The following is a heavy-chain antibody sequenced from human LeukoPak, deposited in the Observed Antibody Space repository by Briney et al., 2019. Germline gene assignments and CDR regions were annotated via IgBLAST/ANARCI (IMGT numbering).Heavy chain of an antibody. V-gene: IGHV4-39*02. CDR2: IYYSGST. Sequence: PSETLSLTCTVSGGSISSSSYYWGWIRQPPGKGLEWIGSIYYSGSTYYNPSLKSRLTISVDTSKNQFSLRLRSVTAADTAVYYCARDRASGFDYWGQGTLVTVSS. CDR1: GGSISSSSYY. J-gene: IGHJ4*02. D-gene: IGHD3-10*01. CDR3: ARDRASGFDY.